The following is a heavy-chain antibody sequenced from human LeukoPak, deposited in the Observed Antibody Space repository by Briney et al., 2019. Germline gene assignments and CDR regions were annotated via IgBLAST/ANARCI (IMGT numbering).Heavy chain of an antibody. D-gene: IGHD5-12*01. CDR1: EYTFTDYY. Sequence: ASVKVSCKASEYTFTDYYIHWVRQAPGQGLEWMAFVNPDSGDSYSAPKFQGRVTMTRDTSITTASMELKWLTSDDTAVYYCATGVATAFTYWGQGTLLTVSS. J-gene: IGHJ4*02. V-gene: IGHV1-2*02. CDR2: VNPDSGDS. CDR3: ATGVATAFTY.